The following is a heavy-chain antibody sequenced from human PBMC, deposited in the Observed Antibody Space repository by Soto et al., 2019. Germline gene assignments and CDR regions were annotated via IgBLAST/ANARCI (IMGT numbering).Heavy chain of an antibody. CDR3: ARSLAARRPLGFDP. CDR2: IIPIFGTA. V-gene: IGHV1-69*06. Sequence: SVKGYFKASGGPFSSYAVSWVRQAPGQGLEWMGGIIPIFGTANYAQKFQGRVTITADKSTSTAYMELSSLRSEDTAVYYCARSLAARRPLGFDPWGQGTLVTVSS. D-gene: IGHD6-6*01. J-gene: IGHJ5*02. CDR1: GGPFSSYA.